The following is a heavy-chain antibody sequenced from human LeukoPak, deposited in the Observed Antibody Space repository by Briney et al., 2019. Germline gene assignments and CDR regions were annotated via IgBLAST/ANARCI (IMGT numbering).Heavy chain of an antibody. Sequence: GGSLRLSCAASGLTFSGYDMHWVRQAPGKGLEWVSGISWNSGSIGYADSVKGRFTISRDNAKNSLYLQMNSLRAEDTALYYCAKGIRVDTAMVTSYFDYWGQGTLVTVSS. D-gene: IGHD5-18*01. CDR1: GLTFSGYD. CDR2: ISWNSGSI. V-gene: IGHV3-9*01. J-gene: IGHJ4*02. CDR3: AKGIRVDTAMVTSYFDY.